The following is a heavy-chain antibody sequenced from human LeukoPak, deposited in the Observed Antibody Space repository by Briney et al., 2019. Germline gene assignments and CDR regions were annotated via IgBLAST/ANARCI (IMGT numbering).Heavy chain of an antibody. J-gene: IGHJ3*02. V-gene: IGHV3-11*04. CDR2: ISSSGSTI. CDR3: AREALEWSPPDI. CDR1: GFTFSDYY. D-gene: IGHD3-3*01. Sequence: GGSLRFSCAASGFTFSDYYMSWIRQAPGKGLEWVSYISSSGSTIYYADSVKGRFTISRDNSKNTLYLQMNNMRTENTAVYYCAREALEWSPPDIWGQGTTVTVSS.